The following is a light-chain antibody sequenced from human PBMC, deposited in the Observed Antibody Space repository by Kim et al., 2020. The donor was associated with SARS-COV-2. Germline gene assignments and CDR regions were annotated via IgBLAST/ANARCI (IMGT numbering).Light chain of an antibody. V-gene: IGKV3-15*01. Sequence: VSPGERATLACRASQSVSRNIAWYQHKAGQAPRLLIFDAYTKATDIPVRFSGSGSETECTRRISSLQSDDFAVYSGQQYKDWPRTLGQGTKVDIK. CDR1: QSVSRN. J-gene: IGKJ1*01. CDR2: DAY. CDR3: QQYKDWPRT.